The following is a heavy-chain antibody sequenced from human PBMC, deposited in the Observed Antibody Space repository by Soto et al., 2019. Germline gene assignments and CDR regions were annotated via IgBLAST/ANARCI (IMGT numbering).Heavy chain of an antibody. CDR2: ISTSGGIT. CDR1: GFTFSNSA. D-gene: IGHD3-10*01. Sequence: EVQLLESGGGLVQPGGSLRLSCAASGFTFSNSAMSWVRQAPGKGLEWVSTISTSGGITYYADSVKGRFTISRDNSKNTRFLQVNSLRAEDTAVYYCAQKTTSYGEYGYFDLWGRGTLATVSS. CDR3: AQKTTSYGEYGYFDL. V-gene: IGHV3-23*01. J-gene: IGHJ2*01.